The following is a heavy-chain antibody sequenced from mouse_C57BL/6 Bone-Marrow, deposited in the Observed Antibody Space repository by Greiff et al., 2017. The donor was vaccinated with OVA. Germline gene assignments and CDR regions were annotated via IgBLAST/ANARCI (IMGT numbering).Heavy chain of an antibody. CDR2: IRYDGSN. V-gene: IGHV3-6*01. Sequence: EVKLMESGPGLVKPSQSLSLTCPVSGYSFTSGYYWNWIRQFPGNKLEWMGFIRYDGSNNYNPSLKNRISITRNTSKNQFFLKLNAVTTEDTAAYYCAREGNGYDRAWFAYWGQGTLVTVSA. D-gene: IGHD2-2*01. J-gene: IGHJ3*01. CDR1: GYSFTSGYY. CDR3: AREGNGYDRAWFAY.